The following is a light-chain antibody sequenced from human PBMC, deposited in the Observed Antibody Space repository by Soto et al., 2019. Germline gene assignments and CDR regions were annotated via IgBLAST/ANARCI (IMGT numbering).Light chain of an antibody. CDR1: SSDFGSYNL. Sequence: QSALTQPASVSGSPGQSITISCTGTSSDFGSYNLVSWYQQHPGKAPKRMIYEDSKRPSGVSNRFYGSKSGNKASLTISGLQAEDDADYYCCSYAGSSTYVFGTGTKLTVL. CDR2: EDS. V-gene: IGLV2-23*01. J-gene: IGLJ1*01. CDR3: CSYAGSSTYV.